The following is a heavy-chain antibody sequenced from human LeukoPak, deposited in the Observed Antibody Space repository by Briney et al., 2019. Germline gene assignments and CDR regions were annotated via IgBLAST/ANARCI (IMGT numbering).Heavy chain of an antibody. Sequence: ASVKVSCKASGYTFTSYNFSWVRQAPGQGLEWMGWISAYNGNTKYAQRLQDRVTMTTDTSTSTAYMELRSLRSDDTAVYYCARDYGYYFDYWGQGTRVTVSS. J-gene: IGHJ4*02. CDR2: ISAYNGNT. CDR3: ARDYGYYFDY. D-gene: IGHD6-13*01. CDR1: GYTFTSYN. V-gene: IGHV1-18*01.